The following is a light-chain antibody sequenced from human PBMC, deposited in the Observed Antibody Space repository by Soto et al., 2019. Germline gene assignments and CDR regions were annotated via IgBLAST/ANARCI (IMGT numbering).Light chain of an antibody. CDR3: SSYTSSSPRV. J-gene: IGLJ1*01. V-gene: IGLV2-14*01. Sequence: QSALTQPASVSGSPGQSITISCTGTISDVGGYNYVSWYQQHPGKAPKLMIYEVSNRPSGVSNRFSGSKSGNTASLTISGLQAEDEADYYCSSYTSSSPRVFGTGTKLTVL. CDR2: EVS. CDR1: ISDVGGYNY.